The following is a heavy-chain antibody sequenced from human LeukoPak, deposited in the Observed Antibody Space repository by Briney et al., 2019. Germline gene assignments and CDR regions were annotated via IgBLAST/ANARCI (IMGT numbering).Heavy chain of an antibody. Sequence: GGSLRLSCAASGFTFSSYVMSWVRQAPGKGLEWVSSISGSSSSTYYADSVKGRFTISRDNSKNTLYLQMNSLRAEDTAVYYCAKQDRYYDSTQEAVDIWGHGKTVTVSS. V-gene: IGHV3-23*01. CDR2: ISGSSSST. J-gene: IGHJ3*02. D-gene: IGHD3-22*01. CDR3: AKQDRYYDSTQEAVDI. CDR1: GFTFSSYV.